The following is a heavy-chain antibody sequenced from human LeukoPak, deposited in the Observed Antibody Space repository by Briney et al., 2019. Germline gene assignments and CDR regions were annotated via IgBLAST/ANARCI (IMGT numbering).Heavy chain of an antibody. D-gene: IGHD5-24*01. Sequence: GGSLRLSCAASGFTFDDYAMHWVRQAPGKGLEWFSLISGDGGSTYYADSVKGRFTISRDNSKNSLYLQMNSLRTEDTALYYCAKDIRRWLQSGSFDYWGQGTLVTVSS. CDR2: ISGDGGST. CDR1: GFTFDDYA. J-gene: IGHJ4*02. CDR3: AKDIRRWLQSGSFDY. V-gene: IGHV3-43*02.